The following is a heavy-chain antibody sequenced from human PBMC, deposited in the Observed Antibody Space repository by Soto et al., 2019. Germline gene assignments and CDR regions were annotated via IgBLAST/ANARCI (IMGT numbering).Heavy chain of an antibody. J-gene: IGHJ4*02. CDR3: ARDPVAGTYFDY. CDR2: IGAYNGNT. D-gene: IGHD6-19*01. Sequence: ASVKVSCKASGYTFTTYGISWVRQAPGQGLEWMGWIGAYNGNTNYAQKLQGRVTMTTDTSTSTAYMELWSLRSDDTAVYYCARDPVAGTYFDYWGQGTLVTVSS. V-gene: IGHV1-18*01. CDR1: GYTFTTYG.